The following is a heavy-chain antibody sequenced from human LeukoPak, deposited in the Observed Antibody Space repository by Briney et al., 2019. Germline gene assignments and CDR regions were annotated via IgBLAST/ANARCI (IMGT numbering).Heavy chain of an antibody. Sequence: GGSLRLSCAASGFTFSTYWMTWVRQAPGTGLEWVASIMQDGSQKYYVDSVKGRFTISRDNAKNSLYLQMNSLRVEDTAVYFCAREKGCYYQDFDYWGQGTLVTVSS. V-gene: IGHV3-7*01. CDR3: AREKGCYYQDFDY. CDR2: IMQDGSQK. D-gene: IGHD3-22*01. J-gene: IGHJ4*02. CDR1: GFTFSTYW.